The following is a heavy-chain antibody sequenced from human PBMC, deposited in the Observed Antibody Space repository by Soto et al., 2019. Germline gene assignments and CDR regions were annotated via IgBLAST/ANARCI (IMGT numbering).Heavy chain of an antibody. CDR3: ATDPKRRDGYNFDS. CDR1: GFIFTDYS. J-gene: IGHJ4*02. Sequence: QVQLVESGGGLVEPGGSLRLSCSASGFIFTDYSMTWIRQAPGKGLEWVSYISNGDETTQYADSVKGRFSVSRDNAKKVLFLQMISLRVDDTAVYYCATDPKRRDGYNFDSWGRGALVTVSS. D-gene: IGHD5-12*01. V-gene: IGHV3-11*01. CDR2: ISNGDETT.